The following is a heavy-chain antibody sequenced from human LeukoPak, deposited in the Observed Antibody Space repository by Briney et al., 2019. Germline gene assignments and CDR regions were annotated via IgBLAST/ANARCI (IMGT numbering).Heavy chain of an antibody. Sequence: GGSLRLSCVVSGFTLSSYAMHWVRQAPDKGLEWVTVISSDGTNQHYADSVKGRFTISRDNSKNTLYLQMNSLRVDDTAVYYCARPYYCSTTSCSYGLAYWGQGTLVTVSS. J-gene: IGHJ4*02. D-gene: IGHD2-2*01. V-gene: IGHV3-30*04. CDR3: ARPYYCSTTSCSYGLAY. CDR1: GFTLSSYA. CDR2: ISSDGTNQ.